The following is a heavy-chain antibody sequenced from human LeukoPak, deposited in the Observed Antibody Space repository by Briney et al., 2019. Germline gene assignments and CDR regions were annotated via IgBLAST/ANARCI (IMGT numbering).Heavy chain of an antibody. CDR2: IRGSGASS. CDR1: GFTFSTYA. V-gene: IGHV3-23*01. CDR3: GRDPNGDYVGAFDF. Sequence: GGSVRLSCEASGFTFSTYAMTWVRQAPGKGLEWVSSIRGSGASSFYADSVKGRFAMSRDNSKSTLYLHMNSLRVGDTAVYYCGRDPNGDYVGAFDFGGQGTLVTVSS. D-gene: IGHD4-17*01. J-gene: IGHJ3*01.